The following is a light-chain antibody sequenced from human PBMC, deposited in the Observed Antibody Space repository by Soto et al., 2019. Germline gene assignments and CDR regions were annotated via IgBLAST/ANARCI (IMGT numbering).Light chain of an antibody. V-gene: IGKV1-39*01. CDR1: QSISSY. CDR2: AAF. Sequence: DIQMTQSPSSLSASVGDRVTIACRASQSISSYLNWYQQKPGKAPKVLIYAAFSLESGVPSRFSGSGSGTDFTLTISRLQPEDFATYYCQQSYSTPRTFGQGTKVDIK. CDR3: QQSYSTPRT. J-gene: IGKJ1*01.